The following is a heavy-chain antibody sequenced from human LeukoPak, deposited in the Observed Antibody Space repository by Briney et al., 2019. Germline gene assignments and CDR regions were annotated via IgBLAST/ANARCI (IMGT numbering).Heavy chain of an antibody. J-gene: IGHJ4*02. Sequence: ASVTVSCKASGGTFSSYAISWVRPAPGQGLEWMGGIIPIFGTANYAQKFQGRVTITADESTSTAYMELSSLRSEDTAVYYCARSPARGYSYGYWYYFDYWGQGTLVTVSS. CDR2: IIPIFGTA. CDR1: GGTFSSYA. D-gene: IGHD5-18*01. V-gene: IGHV1-69*01. CDR3: ARSPARGYSYGYWYYFDY.